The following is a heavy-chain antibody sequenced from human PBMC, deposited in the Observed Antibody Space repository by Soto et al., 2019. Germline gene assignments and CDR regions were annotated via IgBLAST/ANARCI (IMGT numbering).Heavy chain of an antibody. CDR3: ARHFFGYYMDV. CDR2: IWYDGSNK. J-gene: IGHJ6*03. Sequence: SCAASGFTFSSYGMHWVRQAPGKGLEWVAVIWYDGSNKYYVDSVKGRFTISRDNAKNSLYLQMNSLRAEDTAVYYCARHFFGYYMDVWGKGTTVTVSS. D-gene: IGHD3-3*01. CDR1: GFTFSSYG. V-gene: IGHV3-33*01.